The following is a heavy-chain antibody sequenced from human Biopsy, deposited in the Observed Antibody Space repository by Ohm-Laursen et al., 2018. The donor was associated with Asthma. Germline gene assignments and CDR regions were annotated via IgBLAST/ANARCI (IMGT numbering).Heavy chain of an antibody. D-gene: IGHD3-3*01. CDR3: ARIYDYWSGHYGFDP. CDR1: GVSVGTRGYS. Sequence: TLSLTCTVSGVSVGTRGYSWTWIRQTPGRGLEWIGYLYHSGTTYYNPSIRSRVAILEGKSRNQFSLNLKSVTAADTAVYYCARIYDYWSGHYGFDPWGQGTLVTVPS. CDR2: LYHSGTT. J-gene: IGHJ5*02. V-gene: IGHV4-30-2*01.